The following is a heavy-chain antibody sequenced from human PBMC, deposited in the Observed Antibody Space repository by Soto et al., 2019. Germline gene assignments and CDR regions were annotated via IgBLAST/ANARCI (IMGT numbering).Heavy chain of an antibody. CDR2: ISGSGGST. CDR1: GFTFSSYA. J-gene: IGHJ4*02. CDR3: VLWPPYYFDC. Sequence: EVQLLESGGGLVQPGGSLRLSCAASGFTFSSYAMSWVRQAPGKGLEWVSAISGSGGSTYYADSVKGRFTISRDNSKNTLYLQTNSLRAEDRAVYYCVLWPPYYFDCWGQGTLFTVSS. V-gene: IGHV3-23*01. D-gene: IGHD3-10*01.